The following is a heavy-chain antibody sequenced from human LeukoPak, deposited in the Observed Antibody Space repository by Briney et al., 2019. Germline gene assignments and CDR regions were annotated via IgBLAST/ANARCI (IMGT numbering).Heavy chain of an antibody. CDR1: GGSISSYY. Sequence: PSETLSLTXTVSGGSISSYYWNWIRQPPGKGLEWIGYIYYSGSTNYNPSLKSRGTMSLDTSNNQFSLKLNSVTAADTAVYYCARSSGRSYGDFDYWGQGKLVTVSS. CDR2: IYYSGST. D-gene: IGHD5-18*01. CDR3: ARSSGRSYGDFDY. J-gene: IGHJ4*02. V-gene: IGHV4-59*01.